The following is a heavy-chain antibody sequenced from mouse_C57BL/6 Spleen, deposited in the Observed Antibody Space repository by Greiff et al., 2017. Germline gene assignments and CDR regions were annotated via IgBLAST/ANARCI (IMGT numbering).Heavy chain of an antibody. J-gene: IGHJ1*03. CDR1: GFTFSNYW. CDR2: IRLKSDNYAT. Sequence: EVQVVESGGGLVQPGGSMKLSCVASGFTFSNYWMNWVRQSPEKGLEWVAQIRLKSDNYATPYAESVKGRFTISRDDSKSSVYLQMNNLSAEDTRNYYCTAYYSNYWYFDVWGTGTTVTVSS. D-gene: IGHD2-5*01. CDR3: TAYYSNYWYFDV. V-gene: IGHV6-3*01.